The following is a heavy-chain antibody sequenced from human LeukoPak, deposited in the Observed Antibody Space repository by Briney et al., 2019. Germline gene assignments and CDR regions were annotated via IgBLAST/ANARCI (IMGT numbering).Heavy chain of an antibody. D-gene: IGHD5-18*01. CDR3: ARVTAMDAFDI. CDR1: GFTFSSYG. CDR2: ISYDGSNK. J-gene: IGHJ3*02. Sequence: GRSLRLSCAASGFTFSSYGMHWVRQAPGKGLEWVAVISYDGSNKYYADSVKGRFTISRDNSKNTLYLQMSSLRAEDTAVYYCARVTAMDAFDIWGQGTMVTVSS. V-gene: IGHV3-30*03.